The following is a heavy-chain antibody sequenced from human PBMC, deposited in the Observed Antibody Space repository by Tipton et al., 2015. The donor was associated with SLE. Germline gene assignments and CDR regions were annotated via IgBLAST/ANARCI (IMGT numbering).Heavy chain of an antibody. Sequence: QLVQSGAEVTKPGASVKVSCKASGYTFTTYGISWVRQAPGQGLEWMGWISAYNGNTNYAQNLQGRVTMTIDTSKNQFSLQLSSVTAADTAVYYCASRGSGWLHDYWGQGTLVTVSS. CDR1: GYTFTTYG. CDR3: ASRGSGWLHDY. J-gene: IGHJ4*02. CDR2: ISAYNGNT. V-gene: IGHV1-18*01. D-gene: IGHD6-25*01.